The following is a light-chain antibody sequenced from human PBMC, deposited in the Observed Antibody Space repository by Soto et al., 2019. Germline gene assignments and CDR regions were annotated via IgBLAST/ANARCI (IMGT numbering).Light chain of an antibody. J-gene: IGLJ2*01. V-gene: IGLV1-40*01. CDR3: QSYDSSLSGHVV. CDR2: GNS. CDR1: SSNIGAGYD. Sequence: QSALTQPPSVSGAPGQRVPISCTGSSSNIGAGYDVHWYQQLPGTAPKLLIYGNSNRPSGVPDRFSGSKSGTSASLAITGLQAEDEADYYCQSYDSSLSGHVVFGGGTKLTVL.